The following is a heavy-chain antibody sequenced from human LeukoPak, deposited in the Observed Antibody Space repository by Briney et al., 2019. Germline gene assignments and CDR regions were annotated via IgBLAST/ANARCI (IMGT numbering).Heavy chain of an antibody. CDR2: IYSSGST. Sequence: SETLSLTCAVSGGSISSGNWWSWVRQPPGKGLEWIGSIYSSGSTCYNPSLKSRVTISVDTSKNQVSLRLRSVTAADTAVYYCARGDSGWYLGLGFDYWGQGTLVTVSS. V-gene: IGHV4-4*02. CDR3: ARGDSGWYLGLGFDY. J-gene: IGHJ4*02. D-gene: IGHD6-19*01. CDR1: GGSISSGNW.